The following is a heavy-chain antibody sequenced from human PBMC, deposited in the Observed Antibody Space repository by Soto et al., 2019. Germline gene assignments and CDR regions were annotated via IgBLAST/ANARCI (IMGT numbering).Heavy chain of an antibody. Sequence: SETLSLTCTVSGGSISSDYWSWIRQPPGKGLEWIGYIFYSGSTNYNPSLKSRVTISVDTSKNQFSLKLSSVTAADTAVYYCAREVEDSWGTWFDPWGQGTLVTVSS. CDR3: AREVEDSWGTWFDP. CDR1: GGSISSDY. V-gene: IGHV4-59*01. J-gene: IGHJ5*02. CDR2: IFYSGST. D-gene: IGHD3-16*01.